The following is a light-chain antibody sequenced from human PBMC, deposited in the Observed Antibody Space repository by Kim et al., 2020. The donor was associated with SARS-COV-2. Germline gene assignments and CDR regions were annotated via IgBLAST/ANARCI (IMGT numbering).Light chain of an antibody. CDR1: QSVPSSD. J-gene: IGKJ2*01. CDR3: QQYGSSPRT. Sequence: EIVLTQSPGTVSLSPGERATLSCRASQSVPSSDLAWYQQRPGQAPRLLIYGASSRATGIPDRFSGSGSGTDFTLTVSRLEPEDFAVYYCQQYGSSPRTFGQGTKLEI. CDR2: GAS. V-gene: IGKV3-20*01.